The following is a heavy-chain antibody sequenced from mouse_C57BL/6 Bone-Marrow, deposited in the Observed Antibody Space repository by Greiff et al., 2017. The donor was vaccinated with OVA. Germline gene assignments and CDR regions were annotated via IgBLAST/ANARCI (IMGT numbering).Heavy chain of an antibody. CDR1: GFTFSSYA. V-gene: IGHV5-9-1*02. CDR3: TRVGGYCPMDY. Sequence: EVKLVEPGEGLVKPGGSLKLSCAASGFTFSSYAMSWVRQTPEQRLEWVAYISSGGDYIYYADTVKGRFTISRDNARNTLYLQMSSLKSEDTAMYYCTRVGGYCPMDYWGQGTSVTVSS. J-gene: IGHJ4*01. D-gene: IGHD2-3*01. CDR2: ISSGGDYI.